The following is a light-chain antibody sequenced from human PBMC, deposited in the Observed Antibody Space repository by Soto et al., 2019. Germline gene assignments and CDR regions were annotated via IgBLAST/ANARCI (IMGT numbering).Light chain of an antibody. CDR3: LLYYGGALV. CDR1: TGAVTSGYY. Sequence: QAVVTQEPSLTVSPGGTVTLTCASSTGAVTSGYYPNWFQQKPGQAPRALIYSTSNKQSWTPARFSGSLLGGKAALTLSGVQPEDEAEYYCLLYYGGALVFGGGTQLTVL. V-gene: IGLV7-43*01. CDR2: STS. J-gene: IGLJ3*02.